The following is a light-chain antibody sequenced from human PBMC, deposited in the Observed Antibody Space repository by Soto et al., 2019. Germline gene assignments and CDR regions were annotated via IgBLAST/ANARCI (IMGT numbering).Light chain of an antibody. Sequence: DIQMTQSPSTLSASVGDRLTITCRASQSISSWLAWYQQKPGKAPKLLIYAASSLESGVPSRFSGSRSGTDFTLTISSLQPDDFATYYCQHYYSSPWTFGQGTKVEVK. CDR3: QHYYSSPWT. CDR1: QSISSW. CDR2: AAS. V-gene: IGKV1-5*01. J-gene: IGKJ1*01.